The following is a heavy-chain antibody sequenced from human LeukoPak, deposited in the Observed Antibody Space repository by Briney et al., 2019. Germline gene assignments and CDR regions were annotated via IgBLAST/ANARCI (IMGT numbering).Heavy chain of an antibody. CDR3: ARDYGDGPYYYYGMDV. J-gene: IGHJ6*02. D-gene: IGHD4-17*01. CDR1: GGSISSYY. Sequence: SETLSLTCTVSGGSISSYYWSWIRQHPGKGLEWIGYIYYSGSTYYNPSLKSRVTISVDTSKNQFSLKLSSVTAADTAVYYCARDYGDGPYYYYGMDVWGQGTTVTVSS. V-gene: IGHV4-59*06. CDR2: IYYSGST.